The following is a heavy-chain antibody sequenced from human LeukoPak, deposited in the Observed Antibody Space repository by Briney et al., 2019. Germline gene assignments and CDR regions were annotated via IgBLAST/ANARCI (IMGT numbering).Heavy chain of an antibody. V-gene: IGHV3-48*03. Sequence: GGSLRLSCAASGFTFSSYEMNWVRQAPGKGLEWVSYISSSGSTIYYADSVKGRFTISRDNAKNSLYLQMNSLRAEDTAVYHCARDPLYSHYMDVWGKGTTVTVSS. CDR2: ISSSGSTI. CDR3: ARDPLYSHYMDV. CDR1: GFTFSSYE. D-gene: IGHD3-16*02. J-gene: IGHJ6*03.